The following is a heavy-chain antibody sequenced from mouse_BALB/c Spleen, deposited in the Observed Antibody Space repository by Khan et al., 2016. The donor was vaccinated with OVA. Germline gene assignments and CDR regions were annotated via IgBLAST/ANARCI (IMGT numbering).Heavy chain of an antibody. Sequence: EVELVESGGGLVQPGGSRKLSCAASGFTFSSYGMHWVRQAPEKGLEWVAYISGDSSTIYYTDTVKGRFTISRDNPKNTLSLQMTSLMYEDTAMYYCATSYYCGYYFDYWGPSTTLTVSS. CDR2: ISGDSSTI. CDR1: GFTFSSYG. J-gene: IGHJ2*01. CDR3: ATSYYCGYYFDY. D-gene: IGHD1-1*01. V-gene: IGHV5-17*02.